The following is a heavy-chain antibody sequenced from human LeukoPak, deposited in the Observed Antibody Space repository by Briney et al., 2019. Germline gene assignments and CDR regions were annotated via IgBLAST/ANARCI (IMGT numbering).Heavy chain of an antibody. D-gene: IGHD3-9*01. CDR1: GYTFTSYG. CDR2: ISAYNGNT. V-gene: IGHV1-18*01. Sequence: GASVKVSCKASGYTFTSYGISWVRQAPGQGLEWMGWISAYNGNTNYAQKLQGRVTMTTDTSTSTAYMELRSLRSDDTAVYYCARDRYDILTGYYTPLWFYYYGMDVWGQGTTVTVSS. CDR3: ARDRYDILTGYYTPLWFYYYGMDV. J-gene: IGHJ6*02.